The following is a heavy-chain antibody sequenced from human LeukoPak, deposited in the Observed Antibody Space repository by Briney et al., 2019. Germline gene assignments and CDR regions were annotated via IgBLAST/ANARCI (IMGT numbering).Heavy chain of an antibody. CDR3: ARDGYASGSHDY. V-gene: IGHV3-7*01. CDR2: IKQDGSEK. J-gene: IGHJ4*01. Sequence: GGSLSLSCAASGFTLSSYWMSWVRQAPGKGLEWVANIKQDGSEKNYVDSVRGRFTITRDNAKNSLYLQMNSLRPEDMAVYYCARDGYASGSHDYWGHGTLVTVSS. CDR1: GFTLSSYW. D-gene: IGHD3-10*01.